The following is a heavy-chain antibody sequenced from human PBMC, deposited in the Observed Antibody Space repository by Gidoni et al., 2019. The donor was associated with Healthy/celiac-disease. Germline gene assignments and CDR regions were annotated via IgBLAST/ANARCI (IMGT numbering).Heavy chain of an antibody. CDR3: AREIVVAATPVIDY. CDR2: IKQDGSEK. Sequence: EVQLVESGGGLVQPGGSLRLSCAAAGFTFSSYWMSWVRQAPGKGLEWVANIKQDGSEKYYVDSVKGRFTISRDNAKNSLYLQMNSLRAEDTAVYYCAREIVVAATPVIDYWGQGNLVTVSS. J-gene: IGHJ4*02. V-gene: IGHV3-7*03. D-gene: IGHD2-15*01. CDR1: GFTFSSYW.